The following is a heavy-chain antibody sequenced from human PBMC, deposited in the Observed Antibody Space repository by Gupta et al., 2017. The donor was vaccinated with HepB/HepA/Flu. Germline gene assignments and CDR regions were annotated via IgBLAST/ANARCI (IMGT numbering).Heavy chain of an antibody. Sequence: EVHLVESGGTLVQPGRSLRLSCTASGFTFDDYSMQWVLQAPGKGLEWVSGISWNGDAVGYSDSVKGRFTISRDNAKNSLYLEMNSLRAEDTAIYYCAKEGGGLPTVRCMDDWGQGTPVTVSS. CDR1: GFTFDDYS. V-gene: IGHV3-9*01. D-gene: IGHD2-15*01. CDR3: AKEGGGLPTVRCMDD. J-gene: IGHJ4*02. CDR2: ISWNGDAV.